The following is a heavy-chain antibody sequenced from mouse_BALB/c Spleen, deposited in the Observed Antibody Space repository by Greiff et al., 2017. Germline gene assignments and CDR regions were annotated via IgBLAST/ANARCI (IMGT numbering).Heavy chain of an antibody. Sequence: EVQGVESGGGLVQPGGSRKLSCAASGFTFSSFGLHWVRQAPEKGLEWVAYISSGSSTIYYADTVKGRFTISRDNPKNTLFLQMTSLRSEDTAMYYCARGDDGYYGDYAVGCWGQGTSVSVSS. CDR2: ISSGSSTI. CDR3: ARGDDGYYGDYAVGC. D-gene: IGHD2-3*01. V-gene: IGHV5-17*02. J-gene: IGHJ4*01. CDR1: GFTFSSFG.